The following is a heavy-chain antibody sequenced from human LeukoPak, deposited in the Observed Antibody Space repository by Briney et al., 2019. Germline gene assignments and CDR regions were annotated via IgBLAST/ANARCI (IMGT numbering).Heavy chain of an antibody. D-gene: IGHD1-26*01. V-gene: IGHV4-59*01. Sequence: PSETLSLTCTVSGGSISSYYWNWIRQPPGKGLEWIGYGSYSGSTDYNPSLKSRVTISVDTSKNQFPLKLSSVTAADTAVYYCARAYGSYSFDYWGQGTLVTVSS. CDR3: ARAYGSYSFDY. CDR2: GSYSGST. J-gene: IGHJ4*02. CDR1: GGSISSYY.